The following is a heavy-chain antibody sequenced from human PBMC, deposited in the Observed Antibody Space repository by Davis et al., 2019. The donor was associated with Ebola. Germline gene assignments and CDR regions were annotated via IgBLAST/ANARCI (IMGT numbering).Heavy chain of an antibody. V-gene: IGHV1-8*01. CDR3: ARRIWFGEFVFDS. D-gene: IGHD3-10*01. CDR2: MNPKSGNA. J-gene: IGHJ4*02. CDR1: GYSFSDYD. Sequence: ASVKVSCKASGYSFSDYDINWVRQATGQGFEWMGWMNPKSGNAALAQKFQGRVTMTRDISRSTAFMELSSLTSEDTAVYYCARRIWFGEFVFDSWGQGTLVTVSS.